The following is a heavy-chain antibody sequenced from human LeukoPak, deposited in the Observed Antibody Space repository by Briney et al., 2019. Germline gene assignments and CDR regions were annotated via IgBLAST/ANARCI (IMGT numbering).Heavy chain of an antibody. CDR1: GGSISSYY. V-gene: IGHV4-59*08. D-gene: IGHD5-24*01. J-gene: IGHJ3*02. Sequence: PSETLSLTCTVSGGSISSYYWSWIRQPPGKGLEWIGYIYYSGSTNYNPSLKSRVTISVDTSKNQFSLKLSSVTAADTAVYYCASQSRDGYNSDAFDIWGQGTMVTVSS. CDR2: IYYSGST. CDR3: ASQSRDGYNSDAFDI.